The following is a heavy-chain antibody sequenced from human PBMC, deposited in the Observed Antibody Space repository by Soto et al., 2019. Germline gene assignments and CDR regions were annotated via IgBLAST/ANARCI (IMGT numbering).Heavy chain of an antibody. V-gene: IGHV4-59*01. J-gene: IGHJ4*02. CDR2: VYNSGST. D-gene: IGHD6-13*01. Sequence: SETLSLTCTVSGGSISSNYWTWIRQPPGKGLEWIGYVYNSGSTNYNPSLKSRVTISEGTSKSQLSLKVNSMTAADTAVYYCARYRREAVAGYTLDNWGQGISVTVSS. CDR3: ARYRREAVAGYTLDN. CDR1: GGSISSNY.